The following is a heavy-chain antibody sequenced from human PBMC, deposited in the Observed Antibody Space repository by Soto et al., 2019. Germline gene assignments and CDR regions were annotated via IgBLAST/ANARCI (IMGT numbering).Heavy chain of an antibody. CDR2: IYHSGST. Sequence: SETLSLTCAVSGGSISSSNWWSWVRQPPGKGLEWIGEIYHSGSTNYNPSLKGRVTISVDKSKNQFSLKLSSVTAADTAVYYCARSARSGYSAYYYYGMDVWGQGTTVTVSS. D-gene: IGHD3-3*01. CDR3: ARSARSGYSAYYYYGMDV. CDR1: GGSISSSNW. V-gene: IGHV4-4*02. J-gene: IGHJ6*02.